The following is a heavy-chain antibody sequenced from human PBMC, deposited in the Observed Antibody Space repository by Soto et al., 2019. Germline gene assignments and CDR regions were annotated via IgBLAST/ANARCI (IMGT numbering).Heavy chain of an antibody. D-gene: IGHD1-26*01. CDR2: IWYDGSNK. CDR1: GFTFRSYG. V-gene: IGHV3-33*01. Sequence: QVQLVESGGGVVQPGSSLRLSCAASGFTFRSYGMHWVRQAPGKGLEWVAVIWYDGSNKYYADSVKGRFTISRDNSKKTVYLQMNSLRDEDTAVYYCARDTFGGSYSYYHYGMDVWGQGTTVTVSS. J-gene: IGHJ6*02. CDR3: ARDTFGGSYSYYHYGMDV.